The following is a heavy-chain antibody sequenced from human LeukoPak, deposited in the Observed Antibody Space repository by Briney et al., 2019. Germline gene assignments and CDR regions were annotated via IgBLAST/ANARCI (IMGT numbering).Heavy chain of an antibody. CDR3: AREGGGYRLFEF. V-gene: IGHV3-9*01. D-gene: IGHD2-15*01. Sequence: GGSLRLSCAASGFTFDDYAMHWVRQAPGKGLEWVSGISWNSGSIGYADSVKARFTISRDNAENTLYLQMDNPRAEDTAVYYCAREGGGYRLFEFWGQGLLVTVSS. CDR2: ISWNSGSI. CDR1: GFTFDDYA. J-gene: IGHJ4*02.